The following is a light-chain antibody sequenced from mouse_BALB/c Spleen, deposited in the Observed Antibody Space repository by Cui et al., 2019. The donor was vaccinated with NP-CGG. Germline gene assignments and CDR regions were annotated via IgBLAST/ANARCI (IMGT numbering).Light chain of an antibody. CDR1: TGAVTTSNY. Sequence: QALVTQELALPTSPGETVTLTCRSSTGAVTTSNYANWVQEKLDQLFTGLIGGTNNRAPGVPARFSGSLIGDKAALTITGAQTEDEAIYFCALWYSNHWVFGGGTKLTVL. V-gene: IGLV1*01. CDR3: ALWYSNHWV. CDR2: GTN. J-gene: IGLJ1*01.